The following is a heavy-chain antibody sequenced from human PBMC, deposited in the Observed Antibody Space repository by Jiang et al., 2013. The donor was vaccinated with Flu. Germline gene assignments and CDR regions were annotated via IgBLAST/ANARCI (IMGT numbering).Heavy chain of an antibody. D-gene: IGHD2-21*02. CDR2: FDLEDGET. J-gene: IGHJ4*02. Sequence: AEVKKPGASVKVSCKVSGYTLTELSMHWVRQAPGKGLEWMGGFDLEDGETIYAQKFQGRITMTEDTSTDTAYTELSSLRSEDTAFYYCTTVLPLADCGGDCQRVGYFFNYWGPGNPGHRL. CDR3: TTVLPLADCGGDCQRVGYFFNY. CDR1: GYTLTELS. V-gene: IGHV1-24*01.